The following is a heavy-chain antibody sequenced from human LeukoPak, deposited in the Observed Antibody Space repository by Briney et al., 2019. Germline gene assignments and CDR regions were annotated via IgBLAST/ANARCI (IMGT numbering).Heavy chain of an antibody. CDR2: IYNSETT. J-gene: IGHJ6*02. CDR1: GDSTSSYY. D-gene: IGHD4-11*01. Sequence: ESGPGLVKPSETLSLTCTVAGDSTSSYYWSWIRQPPGKRLEGVGYIYNSETTNYIHSLESRVTISEDTSKNQFSMMLTSVTAADTAVYYCARVVYSHYWPEGMDVWGQGTTVTVSS. V-gene: IGHV4-59*01. CDR3: ARVVYSHYWPEGMDV.